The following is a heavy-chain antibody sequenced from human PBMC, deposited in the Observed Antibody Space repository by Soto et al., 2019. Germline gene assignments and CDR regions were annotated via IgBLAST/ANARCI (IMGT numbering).Heavy chain of an antibody. CDR1: GYSFTGYY. CDR2: INPDSGAT. Sequence: HEHLVQSGAEVKGPGASLKVSCKASGYSFTGYYIHWVRQAPGQGLEWMGWINPDSGATNYAQNFQCRVTLTSDTSISTASMDLTSLTSDDTAVYYCARGDYGTGSYPFPYFDYWGQGTLVIVSS. D-gene: IGHD3-10*01. V-gene: IGHV1-2*02. CDR3: ARGDYGTGSYPFPYFDY. J-gene: IGHJ4*02.